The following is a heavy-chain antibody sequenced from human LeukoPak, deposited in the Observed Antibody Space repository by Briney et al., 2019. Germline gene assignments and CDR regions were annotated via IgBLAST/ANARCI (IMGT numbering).Heavy chain of an antibody. CDR2: IKQDGSEK. V-gene: IGHV3-7*01. CDR3: ARDFGYYGSGSYYPSLDY. D-gene: IGHD3-10*01. Sequence: SGGSLRLSCAASGFTFSNYWMSWVRQAPGKGLEWVANIKQDGSEKYYVDSVKGRFTISRDNAKNSLYLQMNSLRAEDTAVYYCARDFGYYGSGSYYPSLDYWGQGTLVTVSS. J-gene: IGHJ4*02. CDR1: GFTFSNYW.